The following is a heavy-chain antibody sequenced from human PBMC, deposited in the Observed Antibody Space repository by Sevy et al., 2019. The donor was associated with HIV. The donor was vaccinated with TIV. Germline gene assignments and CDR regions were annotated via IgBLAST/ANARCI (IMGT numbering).Heavy chain of an antibody. D-gene: IGHD5-12*01. V-gene: IGHV3-49*03. CDR1: GFTFDDYA. J-gene: IGHJ4*02. CDR3: TRGLATADTPEYYFVY. Sequence: GGSLRLSCTTSGFTFDDYAMSWFRQAPGKGLEWVAFITRNSYEAYGGTTDYGASVKGRFIISRDDSKSIAYLQMSSLKTEDTAVYYCTRGLATADTPEYYFVYWGQGTLVTVSS. CDR2: ITRNSYEAYGGTT.